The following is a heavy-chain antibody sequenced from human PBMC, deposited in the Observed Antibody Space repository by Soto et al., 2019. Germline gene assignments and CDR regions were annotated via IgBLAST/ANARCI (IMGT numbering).Heavy chain of an antibody. D-gene: IGHD5-18*01. J-gene: IGHJ3*02. CDR3: AHPRGTSYGKTAFHI. V-gene: IGHV2-5*02. CDR2: LYGDDDE. Sequence: QITLKESGPTLVKPTQTLTLTCTFSGFSLRTSGVGVGWIRQPPGKALEWLALLYGDDDERYSPSLSSRLTITKDTSRNPVVLTMTSMEPVDTATYYCAHPRGTSYGKTAFHIWGQGTMVTFSS. CDR1: GFSLRTSGVG.